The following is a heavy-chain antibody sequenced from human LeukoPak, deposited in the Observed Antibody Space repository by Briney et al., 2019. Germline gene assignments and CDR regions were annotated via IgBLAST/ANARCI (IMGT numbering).Heavy chain of an antibody. V-gene: IGHV5-51*01. Sequence: GESLKISCKGSGYSFTSYWIVWVRQMPGKGLEWMGIIYPGDSDTRYSPSFQGQVTISADKSISPASLQWSSLKASDTAMYYCARSTKRWLQLAPFDYWGQGTLVTVSS. CDR1: GYSFTSYW. D-gene: IGHD5-24*01. CDR2: IYPGDSDT. J-gene: IGHJ4*02. CDR3: ARSTKRWLQLAPFDY.